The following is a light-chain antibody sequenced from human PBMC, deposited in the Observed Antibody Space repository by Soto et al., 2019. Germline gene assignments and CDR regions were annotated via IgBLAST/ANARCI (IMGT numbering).Light chain of an antibody. CDR2: GAS. Sequence: EIVLTQSPGTLSLSPGERATLSCRASQSVSSSFIAWYQQKPGQAPRLLIYGASIRATGIPDRFSGGGSGTDFTLTISRLEPEDFAVYYCQHYDNSIRTFGQGTKVEIK. V-gene: IGKV3-20*01. J-gene: IGKJ1*01. CDR1: QSVSSSF. CDR3: QHYDNSIRT.